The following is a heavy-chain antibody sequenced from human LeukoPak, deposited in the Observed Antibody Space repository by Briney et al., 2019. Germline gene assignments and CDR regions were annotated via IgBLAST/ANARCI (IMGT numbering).Heavy chain of an antibody. CDR2: ISGSGGST. CDR1: GFTFSSYA. V-gene: IGHV3-23*01. CDR3: AKRPGYTDS. Sequence: GGSLRLSCAASGFTFSSYAMSWVRQAPGKGLEWVSSISGSGGSTWYADPVKGRFTISRDNSKNTLYLQMNSLRAEDTAVYYCAKRPGYTDSWGQGTLVTVSS. D-gene: IGHD5-18*01. J-gene: IGHJ4*02.